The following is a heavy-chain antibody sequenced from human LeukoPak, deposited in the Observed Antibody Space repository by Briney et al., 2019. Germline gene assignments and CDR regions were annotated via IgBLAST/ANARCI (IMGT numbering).Heavy chain of an antibody. CDR2: IRYDGSNK. CDR3: AKGGYSSGRYFYYYMDV. CDR1: GFTFSSYG. V-gene: IGHV3-30*02. J-gene: IGHJ6*03. Sequence: PGGSLRLSCAASGFTFSSYGMHWVRQAPGKGLEWVAFIRYDGSNKYYADSVKGRFTISRDNSKNTLYLQMNSLRAEDTAVYYCAKGGYSSGRYFYYYMDVWGEGTTVTVSS. D-gene: IGHD5-18*01.